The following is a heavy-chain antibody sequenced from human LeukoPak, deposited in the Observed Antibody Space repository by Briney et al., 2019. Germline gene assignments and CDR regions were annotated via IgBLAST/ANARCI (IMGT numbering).Heavy chain of an antibody. CDR3: AKGSLGSWYYFDY. Sequence: PGGSLILSCAASGFTFGSSAMSWVRPAPGKGPEWVSTFSRSGPDTYYADSVKGRFTIFRDNSKNTLYLQMNSLRAEDTAVCYCAKGSLGSWYYFDYGGQGTLVTVSS. V-gene: IGHV3-23*01. CDR1: GFTFGSSA. D-gene: IGHD6-13*01. CDR2: FSRSGPDT. J-gene: IGHJ4*02.